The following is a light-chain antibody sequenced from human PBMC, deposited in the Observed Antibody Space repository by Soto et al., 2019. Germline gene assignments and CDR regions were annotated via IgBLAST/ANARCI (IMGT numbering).Light chain of an antibody. J-gene: IGLJ1*01. V-gene: IGLV2-14*01. Sequence: QSVLTQPASVSGSPGQSITISCTGTSSDVGGYNYVSWYQQYPGKAPKLMIYDVSNRPSGVSNRFSGSKSGNTASLTISGLQAEDESDYYCSSYTGSSTYVFGTGTKVT. CDR3: SSYTGSSTYV. CDR1: SSDVGGYNY. CDR2: DVS.